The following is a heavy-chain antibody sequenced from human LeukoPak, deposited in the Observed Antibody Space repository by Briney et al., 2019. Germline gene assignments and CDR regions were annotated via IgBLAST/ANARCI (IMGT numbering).Heavy chain of an antibody. CDR3: ATTHYDFWSGYYQAMYGMDV. CDR1: GFTFTSSA. D-gene: IGHD3-3*01. J-gene: IGHJ6*02. CDR2: IVVGSGNT. Sequence: SVKVSCKASGFTFTSSAVQWVRQARGQRLEWIGWIVVGSGNTNYAQKFQERVTITRDMSTSTAYMELSSLRSEDTAVYYCATTHYDFWSGYYQAMYGMDVWGQGTTVTVSS. V-gene: IGHV1-58*01.